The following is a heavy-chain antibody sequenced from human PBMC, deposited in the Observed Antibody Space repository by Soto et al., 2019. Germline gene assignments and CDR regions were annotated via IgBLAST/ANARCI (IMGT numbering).Heavy chain of an antibody. CDR1: GVTFCSYF. Sequence: PGGSLRLSCAASGVTFCSYFMSWVRKAPGKGLEWVSGLVGSGGSTYYADSVKGRFTISRDNSKNTLYLQMSSLRADDTAVYFFAKHNTQLVPRYRFDPCCQAALVTVPS. V-gene: IGHV3-23*01. J-gene: IGHJ5*01. D-gene: IGHD1-1*01. CDR2: LVGSGGST. CDR3: AKHNTQLVPRYRFDP.